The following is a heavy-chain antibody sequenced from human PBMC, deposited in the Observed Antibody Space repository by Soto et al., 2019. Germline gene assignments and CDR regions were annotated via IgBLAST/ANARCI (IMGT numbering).Heavy chain of an antibody. Sequence: PGGSLRLSCAASGFTFSSYAMHWVRQAPGKGLEWVAVISYDGSNKYYADSVKGRFTITRDNSKNTLYLQMNSLGAEDKAVYYCARDNGGYERRYYYYGMDVWGQGTTVTVSS. CDR2: ISYDGSNK. CDR1: GFTFSSYA. V-gene: IGHV3-30-3*01. D-gene: IGHD5-12*01. J-gene: IGHJ6*02. CDR3: ARDNGGYERRYYYYGMDV.